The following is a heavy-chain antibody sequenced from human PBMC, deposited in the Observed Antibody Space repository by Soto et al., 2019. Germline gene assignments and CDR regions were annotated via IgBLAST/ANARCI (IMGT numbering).Heavy chain of an antibody. D-gene: IGHD6-19*01. CDR1: GFTVSSNY. V-gene: IGHV3-53*01. CDR3: ARDNRIAVAGTGHYYYYGMDV. CDR2: IYSGGST. Sequence: PGGSLRLSCAASGFTVSSNYMSWVRQAPGKGLEWVSVIYSGGSTYYADSVKGRFTISRDNSKNTLYLQMNSLRAEDTAVYYCARDNRIAVAGTGHYYYYGMDVWGQGTTVTVSS. J-gene: IGHJ6*02.